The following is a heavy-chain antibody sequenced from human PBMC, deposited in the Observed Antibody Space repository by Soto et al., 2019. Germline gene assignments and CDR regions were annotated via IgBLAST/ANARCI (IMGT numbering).Heavy chain of an antibody. V-gene: IGHV3-30*18. CDR3: AKAVAVAGDFDY. CDR1: GFTFSSYG. J-gene: IGHJ4*01. Sequence: WGSRRLSGVASGFTFSSYGIHWVRQAPGKGLEWLTVISYDGGTKYYANSVKGRFTISRDNSKNTLYLQMDSLRPEDTPVYYCAKAVAVAGDFDYCGHGTMVTVSS. CDR2: ISYDGGTK. D-gene: IGHD6-19*01.